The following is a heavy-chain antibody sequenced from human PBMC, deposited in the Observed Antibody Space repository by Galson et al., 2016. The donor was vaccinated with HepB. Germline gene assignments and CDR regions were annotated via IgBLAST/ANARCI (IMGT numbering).Heavy chain of an antibody. D-gene: IGHD6-19*01. V-gene: IGHV3-23*01. CDR3: AKEGVRLTSGWRFDY. CDR1: RFIFRFPFRDYA. J-gene: IGHJ4*02. CDR2: VSGSGDST. Sequence: SLRLSCAASRFIFRFPFRDYAMSWVRQAPGKGLEWVSVVSGSGDSTDYADSVKGRFIISRDNSRNTVYLQMNSLRAEDTAVYYCAKEGVRLTSGWRFDYWGQGTLVTVSS.